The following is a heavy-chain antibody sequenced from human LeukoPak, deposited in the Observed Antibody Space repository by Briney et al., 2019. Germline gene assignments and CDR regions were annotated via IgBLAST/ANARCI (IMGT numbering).Heavy chain of an antibody. Sequence: TGGSLRLSCAASGFTFSSYTINWVRQAPGKGLEWVSSISSTSTYIYYADSVKGRFTISRDNAKNSLYLQMNSLRAEDTAVYYCATDCSGGSCLFDYWGQGTLVTVSS. CDR3: ATDCSGGSCLFDY. V-gene: IGHV3-21*01. D-gene: IGHD2-15*01. J-gene: IGHJ4*02. CDR1: GFTFSSYT. CDR2: ISSTSTYI.